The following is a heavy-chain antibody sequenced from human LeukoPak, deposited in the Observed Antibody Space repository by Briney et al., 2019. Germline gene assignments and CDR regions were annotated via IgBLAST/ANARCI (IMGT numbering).Heavy chain of an antibody. CDR2: MNKDGRVK. Sequence: GGSLRLSCSASGFTLSTFWMSWVRQAPGKGLEWVANMNKDGRVKHYVDSVKGRFTISRDDAKNLMYLQMNSLGDEDTAVYYCARENVESGGFLYWGQGTLVTVSS. V-gene: IGHV3-7*05. J-gene: IGHJ1*01. CDR3: ARENVESGGFLY. CDR1: GFTLSTFW. D-gene: IGHD3-10*01.